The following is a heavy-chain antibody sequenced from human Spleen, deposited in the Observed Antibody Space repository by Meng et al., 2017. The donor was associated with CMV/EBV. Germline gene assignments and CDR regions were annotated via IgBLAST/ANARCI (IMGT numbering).Heavy chain of an antibody. CDR3: ARVDCGGDCHYYYYYGMDV. J-gene: IGHJ6*02. V-gene: IGHV3-48*03. CDR1: GFPFSNYE. Sequence: GGSLRLSCAASGFPFSNYEMTWVRQAPGKGLEWVSYISSGGTTIHYADSVKGRFTISRDNSKNTLYLQMNSLRAEDTAVYYCARVDCGGDCHYYYYYGMDVWGQGTTVTVSS. D-gene: IGHD2-21*01. CDR2: ISSGGTTI.